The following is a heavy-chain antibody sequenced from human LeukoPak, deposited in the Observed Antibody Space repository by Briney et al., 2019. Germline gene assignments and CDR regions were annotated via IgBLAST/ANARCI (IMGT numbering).Heavy chain of an antibody. CDR1: GDSISSGDYY. D-gene: IGHD6-13*01. CDR2: ISSSGST. J-gene: IGHJ4*02. Sequence: SETLSLTCTVSGDSISSGDYYWSWIRQPAGKGLEWIGRISSSGSTNYNPSLKSRVTISVDTSKNQVSLQLNSVTPEDTALYYCARQPDQQPASFDSWGQGTLVTVSS. CDR3: ARQPDQQPASFDS. V-gene: IGHV4-61*02.